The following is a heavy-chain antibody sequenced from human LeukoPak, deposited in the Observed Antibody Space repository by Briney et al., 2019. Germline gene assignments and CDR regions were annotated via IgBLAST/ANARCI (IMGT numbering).Heavy chain of an antibody. CDR1: GFTFRSYS. V-gene: IGHV3-21*01. J-gene: IGHJ4*02. CDR2: ISSSSSYI. Sequence: GGSLRLSCAASGFTFRSYSMNWVRQAPGKGLEWVSSISSSSSYIYYADSVKGRFTISRDNAKNSLYLQMNSLRAEDTAVYYCARIYDSSGPSFDYWGQGTLVTVSS. D-gene: IGHD3-22*01. CDR3: ARIYDSSGPSFDY.